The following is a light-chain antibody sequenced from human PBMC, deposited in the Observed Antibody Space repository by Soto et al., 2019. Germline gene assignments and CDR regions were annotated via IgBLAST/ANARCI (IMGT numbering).Light chain of an antibody. CDR3: QQYYSYPLT. CDR2: TGS. CDR1: QGIKNW. V-gene: IGKV1-12*01. Sequence: DIQMTQSPSYVSASVGDRVTITCRASQGIKNWLAWYQQKPGKAPNLLIYTGSSLQSGVPSRFSGSGSGTDFTLTINSLQPEDFATYYCQQYYSYPLTFGGGTKVEIK. J-gene: IGKJ4*01.